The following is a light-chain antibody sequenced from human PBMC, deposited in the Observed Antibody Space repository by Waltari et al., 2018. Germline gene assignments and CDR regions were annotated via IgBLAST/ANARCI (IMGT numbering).Light chain of an antibody. V-gene: IGKV1-12*01. J-gene: IGKJ4*01. CDR1: QPISSF. CDR3: QQANSXXXXT. CDR2: AAF. Sequence: DIQMTQSPSSVSASVGDRVTITCRASQPISSFLSWYQQKPGKAPKLLIYAAFSLQSGXXXRXXXXGSGTXXTXTISSLXXEDXAIYFCQQANSXXXXTFGGGTXVEIK.